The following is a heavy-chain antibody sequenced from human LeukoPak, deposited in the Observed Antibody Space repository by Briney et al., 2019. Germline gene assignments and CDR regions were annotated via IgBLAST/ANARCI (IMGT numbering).Heavy chain of an antibody. CDR3: AKNSGYDSGYYYYGMDV. Sequence: GGSLRLSCAASGFTFSSYWMSWVRQAPGKGLEWVANIKQDGSEKYYVDSVKGRFTISRDNAKNSLYLQMNSLRAEDTAVYYCAKNSGYDSGYYYYGMDVWGQGTTVTVSS. V-gene: IGHV3-7*01. D-gene: IGHD5-12*01. J-gene: IGHJ6*02. CDR1: GFTFSSYW. CDR2: IKQDGSEK.